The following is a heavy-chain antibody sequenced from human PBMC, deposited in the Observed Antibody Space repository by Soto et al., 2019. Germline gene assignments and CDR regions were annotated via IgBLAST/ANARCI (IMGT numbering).Heavy chain of an antibody. J-gene: IGHJ4*02. D-gene: IGHD1-26*01. CDR3: ARGRIGRSGDY. V-gene: IGHV4-34*01. Sequence: SETLSLTCAVYGGSFSGYYWSWIRQPPGKGLEWIGEINHSGSTNYNPSLKSRVTISVDTSKNQFSLKLSSVTAADTAVYYCARGRIGRSGDYWGQGTLVTVSS. CDR1: GGSFSGYY. CDR2: INHSGST.